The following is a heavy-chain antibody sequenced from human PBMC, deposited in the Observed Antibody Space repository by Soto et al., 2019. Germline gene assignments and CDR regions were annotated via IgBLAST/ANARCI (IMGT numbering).Heavy chain of an antibody. CDR3: AREKMAAPADY. Sequence: PSETLSLTCTVSGGSISSGDYYWSWIRQPPGKGLEWIGYIYYSGSTNYNPSLKSRVTISVDTSKNQFSLKLSSVTAADTAVYYCAREKMAAPADYWGQGTLVTVSS. CDR1: GGSISSGDYY. CDR2: IYYSGST. V-gene: IGHV4-61*08. D-gene: IGHD6-19*01. J-gene: IGHJ4*02.